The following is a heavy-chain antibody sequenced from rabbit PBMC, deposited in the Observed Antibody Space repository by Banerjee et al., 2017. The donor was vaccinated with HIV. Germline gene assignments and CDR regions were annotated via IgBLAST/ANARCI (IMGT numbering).Heavy chain of an antibody. CDR3: ARYISGWDYFDL. CDR2: IYTGSGSA. J-gene: IGHJ4*01. D-gene: IGHD4-1*01. V-gene: IGHV1S40*01. CDR1: GFTLSSYW. Sequence: QSLEESGGDLVKPGASLTLTCTASGFTLSSYWICWVRQAPGKGLEWIGCIYTGSGSALYVSWAKGRFTISKTSPTTVTLQMTSLTGADTATYFCARYISGWDYFDLWGQGTLVTVS.